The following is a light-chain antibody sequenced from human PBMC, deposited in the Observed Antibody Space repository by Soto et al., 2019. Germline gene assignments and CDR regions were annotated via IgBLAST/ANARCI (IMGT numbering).Light chain of an antibody. Sequence: DIQMTQSPSSLSASVGDRITITCRASQDIINRLVWFQQKPGKAPKSLIYAASILLSEVPSRFSGSGSGTDFTLIISSLQPDDFATYYCQQYKDYPLTFGGGTRVEIK. J-gene: IGKJ4*01. CDR3: QQYKDYPLT. CDR1: QDIINR. CDR2: AAS. V-gene: IGKV1-16*01.